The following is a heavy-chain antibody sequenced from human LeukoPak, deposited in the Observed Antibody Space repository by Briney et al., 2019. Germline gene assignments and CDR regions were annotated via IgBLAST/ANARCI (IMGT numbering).Heavy chain of an antibody. CDR2: ISSDGSNK. CDR3: ARDKSLRFLEWLPPGVFAC. CDR1: GFTFSSYD. J-gene: IGHJ4*02. V-gene: IGHV3-30*01. Sequence: PGGSLRLSCAASGFTFSSYDMHWVRQAPGKGLEWVAFISSDGSNKYYADSGKGRFTISRDNSKNTLYLQMNSLRSEDTAVYYCARDKSLRFLEWLPPGVFACCGQGTLATVSS. D-gene: IGHD3-3*01.